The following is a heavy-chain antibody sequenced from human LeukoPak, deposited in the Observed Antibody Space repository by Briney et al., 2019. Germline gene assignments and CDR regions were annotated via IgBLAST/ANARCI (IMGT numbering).Heavy chain of an antibody. D-gene: IGHD2-2*01. J-gene: IGHJ4*02. CDR3: AKDAPVNIVVVSAANS. CDR2: ISGSGGST. Sequence: GGSLRLSCAASGFSFSSYAMSWVRQAPAKGLEWVSAISGSGGSTYYADSVKGRFTSSRDNSKNTLYLQMNSLRAEDTAVYYCAKDAPVNIVVVSAANSWGQGTLVTVSS. CDR1: GFSFSSYA. V-gene: IGHV3-23*01.